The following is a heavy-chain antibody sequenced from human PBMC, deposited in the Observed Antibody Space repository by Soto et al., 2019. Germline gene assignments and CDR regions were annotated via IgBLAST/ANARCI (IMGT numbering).Heavy chain of an antibody. V-gene: IGHV3-30-3*01. D-gene: IGHD3-10*01. J-gene: IGHJ4*02. CDR1: GFIFSNYG. CDR2: MSYDGTTK. CDR3: PREVLWSRYFDY. Sequence: QVQLVESGGGVVQPGRSLRLSCAASGFIFSNYGMYWVRQAPGKGLEWVAFMSYDGTTKSYADSVKGRFTISRDNSQNTLYLQMNSLRPEDTGVYYCPREVLWSRYFDYWGQGTLVTVSS.